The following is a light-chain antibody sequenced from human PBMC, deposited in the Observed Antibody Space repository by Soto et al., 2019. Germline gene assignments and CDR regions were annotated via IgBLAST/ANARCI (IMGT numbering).Light chain of an antibody. CDR2: DVS. CDR3: CSYAGSYTSL. Sequence: QSALTQPRSLSGSPGQSVTISCTGTSSDVGTYNYVSWYQQHPGKAPKLMIYDVSQRPSGVPDRFSGSKSGNTASLTISGLQAEDESDYYCCSYAGSYTSLFGGGTKRTGL. CDR1: SSDVGTYNY. J-gene: IGLJ2*01. V-gene: IGLV2-11*01.